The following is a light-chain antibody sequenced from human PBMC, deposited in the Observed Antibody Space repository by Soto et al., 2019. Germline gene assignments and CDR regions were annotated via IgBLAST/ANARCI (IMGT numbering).Light chain of an antibody. CDR2: GAS. V-gene: IGKV3D-20*02. CDR3: QQRNNWPRT. CDR1: LTVSDNY. J-gene: IGKJ1*01. Sequence: EIVLTQSPGTLSLSPGERATLSCRASLTVSDNYLAWYQQKAGQVPRLVIYGASSRATGIPDRFSASGSETDFTLTISSLEPEDFALYYCQQRNNWPRTFGQGTKV.